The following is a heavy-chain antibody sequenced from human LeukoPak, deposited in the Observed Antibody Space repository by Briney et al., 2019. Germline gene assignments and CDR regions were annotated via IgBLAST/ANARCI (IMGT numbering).Heavy chain of an antibody. Sequence: SQTLSLTRAISGDSVSSNSAAWNWIRQSPSRGLESLGRTYYRSKWYNDYAVSVNGRITINPDTSKNQFSLQLNSVTPEDTAVYYCARVVAVTANDYYYGMDVWGQGTTVTVSS. CDR2: TYYRSKWYN. CDR1: GDSVSSNSAA. J-gene: IGHJ6*02. D-gene: IGHD6-19*01. V-gene: IGHV6-1*01. CDR3: ARVVAVTANDYYYGMDV.